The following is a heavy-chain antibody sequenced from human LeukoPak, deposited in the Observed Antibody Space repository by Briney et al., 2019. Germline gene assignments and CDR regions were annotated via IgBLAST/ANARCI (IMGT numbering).Heavy chain of an antibody. J-gene: IGHJ4*02. CDR3: AKETYLSLDY. CDR2: ISYDGSNK. CDR1: GFTFSNYG. D-gene: IGHD2/OR15-2a*01. V-gene: IGHV3-30*18. Sequence: PGGSLRLSCEASGFTFSNYGMHWVRQAPGRGLEWVALISYDGSNKYYADSVKGRFTISRDNSKNTLYLQMNSLRAEDTAVYYCAKETYLSLDYWGQGTLVTVSS.